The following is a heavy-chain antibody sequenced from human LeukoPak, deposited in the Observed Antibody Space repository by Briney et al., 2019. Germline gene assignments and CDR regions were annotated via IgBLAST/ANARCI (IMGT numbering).Heavy chain of an antibody. CDR2: INPSGGST. Sequence: ASVKVSCKASGYTFTGYYMHWVRQAPGQGLEWMGIINPSGGSTTYAQKFQGRVTMTRDTSTSTVSMELSSLRSEDTAVYYCARDLTPYYYDSSGTLFDYWGQGTLVTVSS. CDR1: GYTFTGYY. J-gene: IGHJ4*02. D-gene: IGHD3-22*01. V-gene: IGHV1-46*01. CDR3: ARDLTPYYYDSSGTLFDY.